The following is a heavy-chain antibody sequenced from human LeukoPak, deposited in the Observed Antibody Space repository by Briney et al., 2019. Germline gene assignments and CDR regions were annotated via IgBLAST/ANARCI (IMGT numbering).Heavy chain of an antibody. Sequence: VASVKVSCKASGGTFGRYAITWVRQAPGQRLEWMGGVSPIYGTSDYAQRFQGRVTISADESTSTAFLEVRSLRSEDTAVYYCARDCSGGRCYGAFDIWGQGTLVIVPS. D-gene: IGHD2-15*01. J-gene: IGHJ3*02. CDR1: GGTFGRYA. V-gene: IGHV1-69*13. CDR2: VSPIYGTS. CDR3: ARDCSGGRCYGAFDI.